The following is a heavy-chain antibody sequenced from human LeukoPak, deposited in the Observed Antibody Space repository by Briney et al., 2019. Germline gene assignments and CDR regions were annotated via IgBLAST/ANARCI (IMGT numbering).Heavy chain of an antibody. CDR1: GFTVSSNC. V-gene: IGHV3-66*01. Sequence: PGGSLRLSCAASGFTVSSNCMSWVRQAPGKGLEWVSVIYSGGSTYYADSVKGRFTISRDNSKNTLYLQMNSLRAEDTAVYYCARDAPYSGSYGAFDIWGQGTMVTVSS. J-gene: IGHJ3*02. D-gene: IGHD1-26*01. CDR2: IYSGGST. CDR3: ARDAPYSGSYGAFDI.